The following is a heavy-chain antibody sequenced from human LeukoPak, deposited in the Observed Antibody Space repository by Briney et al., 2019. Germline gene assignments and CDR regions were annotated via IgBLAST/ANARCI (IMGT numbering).Heavy chain of an antibody. J-gene: IGHJ4*02. CDR2: ISSGGSTI. CDR3: ARVGRGWELDY. D-gene: IGHD6-19*01. Sequence: GGSLRLSCAASGFTSSDYYMSWIRQAPGKGLECVSYISSGGSTIYYADSVKGRFTISRDNAKNSLYLQMNSLRAEDTAVYYCARVGRGWELDYWGQGTLVTVSS. V-gene: IGHV3-11*04. CDR1: GFTSSDYY.